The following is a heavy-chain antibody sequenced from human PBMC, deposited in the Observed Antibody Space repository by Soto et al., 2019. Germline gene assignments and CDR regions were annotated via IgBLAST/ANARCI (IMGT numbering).Heavy chain of an antibody. CDR2: ISGSGGST. CDR3: AKGNYDTLIGYARAFLFEY. CDR1: GFTFSSYA. J-gene: IGHJ4*02. V-gene: IGHV3-23*01. D-gene: IGHD3-9*01. Sequence: GGSLRLSCAASGFTFSSYAMSWVRQAPGKGLEWVSAISGSGGSTYYADSVKGRFTISRDNSKNTLYLQMNSLRAEDTAVYYCAKGNYDTLIGYARAFLFEYRGKGLLVTVSS.